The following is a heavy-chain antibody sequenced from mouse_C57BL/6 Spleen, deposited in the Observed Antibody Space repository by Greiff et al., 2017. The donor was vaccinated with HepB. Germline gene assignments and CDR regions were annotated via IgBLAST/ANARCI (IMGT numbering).Heavy chain of an antibody. V-gene: IGHV1-82*01. Sequence: QVQLQQSGPELVKPGASVKISCKASGYAFSSSWMNWVKQRPGKGLEWIGRIYPGDGDTNYNGKFKGKATLTADKSSSTAYMQLSSLTSEDSAVYFCARSGRGWYFDVWGTGTTVTVSS. CDR3: ARSGRGWYFDV. CDR2: IYPGDGDT. D-gene: IGHD3-1*01. J-gene: IGHJ1*03. CDR1: GYAFSSSW.